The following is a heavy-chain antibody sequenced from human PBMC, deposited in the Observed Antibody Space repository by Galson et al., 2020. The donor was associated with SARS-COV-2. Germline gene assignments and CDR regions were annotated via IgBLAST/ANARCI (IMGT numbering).Heavy chain of an antibody. J-gene: IGHJ6*03. D-gene: IGHD2-8*01. Sequence: QLGESLKLSCAASGFTFTDHVMHWVRPAPGKGLEYVSAISPAGSSTYYENSVKGRFTMSRDNSKNTVYLQMGSLRAEDLAVYFCERGQTNYSPGADYMDVWGKGTTVTVSS. V-gene: IGHV3-64*01. CDR1: GFTFTDHV. CDR3: ERGQTNYSPGADYMDV. CDR2: ISPAGSST.